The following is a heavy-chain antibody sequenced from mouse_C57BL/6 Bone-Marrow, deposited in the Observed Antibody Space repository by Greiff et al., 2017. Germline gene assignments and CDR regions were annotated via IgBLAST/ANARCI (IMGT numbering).Heavy chain of an antibody. J-gene: IGHJ4*01. CDR2: IDPENGDT. CDR3: TGALDY. Sequence: VHVKQSGAELVRPGASVKLSCTASGFNIKDDYMHWVKHRPEQGLEWIGWIDPENGDTEYASKFQGKATITADTSSNTAYLQLSSLTSEDTAVYYCTGALDYWGQGTSVTVSS. V-gene: IGHV14-4*01. CDR1: GFNIKDDY.